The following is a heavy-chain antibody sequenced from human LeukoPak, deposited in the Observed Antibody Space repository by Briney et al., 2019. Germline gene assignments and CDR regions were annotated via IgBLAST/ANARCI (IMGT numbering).Heavy chain of an antibody. CDR3: ARVVGATSIDY. CDR2: IKHRGRS. D-gene: IGHD2-15*01. J-gene: IGHJ4*02. CDR1: GSSISSDYY. V-gene: IGHV4-38-2*02. Sequence: SVILSLTCSVSGSSISSDYYWGWVRQPPGKGLEWIGSIKHRGRSYYNPSLKSRVTISVDTSTNQFSLQLSSVTAAVTAAYYCARVVGATSIDYWGQGILVTVSS.